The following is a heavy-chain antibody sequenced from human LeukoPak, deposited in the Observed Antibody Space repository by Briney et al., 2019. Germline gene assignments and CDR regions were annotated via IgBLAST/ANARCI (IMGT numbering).Heavy chain of an antibody. D-gene: IGHD3-10*01. V-gene: IGHV4-59*08. CDR2: IYYSGST. CDR3: ARHVGNSGSGSYLTYFDY. J-gene: IGHJ4*02. CDR1: GVSISSYS. Sequence: SETLSLTCSVSGVSISSYSWSWIRQPPGKGLEWIGHIYYSGSTHYNPSLKSRVTISVDTSKNQFSLKLSSVTAADTAVYYCARHVGNSGSGSYLTYFDYWGQGTLVTVSS.